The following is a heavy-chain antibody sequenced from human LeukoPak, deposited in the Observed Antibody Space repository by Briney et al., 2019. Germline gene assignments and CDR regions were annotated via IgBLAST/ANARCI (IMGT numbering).Heavy chain of an antibody. CDR2: IVVGSGNT. CDR1: GFTFTSSA. D-gene: IGHD2-21*02. V-gene: IGHV1-58*01. Sequence: SVKVSCKASGFTFTSSAVQWVRQARGQRLEWIGWIVVGSGNTNYAQKFQERVTITRDMSTGTAYMELSSLRSEDTAVYYCAAATYCGGDCTAGPWYFDLWGRGTLVTVSS. J-gene: IGHJ2*01. CDR3: AAATYCGGDCTAGPWYFDL.